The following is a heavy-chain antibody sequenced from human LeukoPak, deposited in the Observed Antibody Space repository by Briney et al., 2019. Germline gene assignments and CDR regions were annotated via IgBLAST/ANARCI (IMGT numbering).Heavy chain of an antibody. CDR2: IYTSGST. V-gene: IGHV4-61*02. Sequence: SETLSLTCTVSGGSISSGSYYWSWVRQPAGKGLEWIGRIYTSGSTNYNPSLKSRVTISVDTSKNQFSLKLSSVTAADTAVYYCATRKLGNDYWGQGTLVTVSS. CDR3: ATRKLGNDY. J-gene: IGHJ4*02. CDR1: GGSISSGSYY. D-gene: IGHD7-27*01.